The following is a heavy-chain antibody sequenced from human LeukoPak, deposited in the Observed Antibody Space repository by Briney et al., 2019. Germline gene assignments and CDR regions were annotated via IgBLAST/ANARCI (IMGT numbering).Heavy chain of an antibody. V-gene: IGHV1-18*01. Sequence: GASVKVSCKASGYTFTSYGISWVRQAPGQGLEWMGWISAYNGNTNYAQKLQGRVTMTTDTSTSTAYMELRSLRSDDTAVYYCARNGPHFGVVIPHNWFDPWGQGTLVTVSS. CDR3: ARNGPHFGVVIPHNWFDP. D-gene: IGHD3-3*01. CDR2: ISAYNGNT. CDR1: GYTFTSYG. J-gene: IGHJ5*02.